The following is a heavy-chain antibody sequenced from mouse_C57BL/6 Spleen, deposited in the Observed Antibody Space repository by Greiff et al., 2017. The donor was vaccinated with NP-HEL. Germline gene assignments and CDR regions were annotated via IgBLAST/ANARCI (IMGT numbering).Heavy chain of an antibody. Sequence: VQLVESGGGLVKPGGSLKLSCAASGFTFSDYGMHWVRQAPEKGLEWVAYISSGSSTIYYADTVKGRFPISRDNAKNTLFLQMTSLRSEDTAMYYCARTDYYGSSYPDYWGQGTTLTVSS. D-gene: IGHD1-1*01. J-gene: IGHJ2*01. V-gene: IGHV5-17*01. CDR3: ARTDYYGSSYPDY. CDR1: GFTFSDYG. CDR2: ISSGSSTI.